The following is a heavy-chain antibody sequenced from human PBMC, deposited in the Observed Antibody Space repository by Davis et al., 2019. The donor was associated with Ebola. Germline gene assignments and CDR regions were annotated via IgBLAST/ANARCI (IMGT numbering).Heavy chain of an antibody. CDR1: GFTFSSFS. CDR2: IRSSGDTT. D-gene: IGHD3-3*01. Sequence: PGGSLRLSCAASGFTFSSFSMNWVRQTPGKGVEWVSSIRSSGDTTYYADSVKGRFTVSRDNSKNTLYLQMNSLRAEDTAVYYCARDRSGYYPGYFDYWGQGTLVTVSS. CDR3: ARDRSGYYPGYFDY. J-gene: IGHJ4*02. V-gene: IGHV3-21*04.